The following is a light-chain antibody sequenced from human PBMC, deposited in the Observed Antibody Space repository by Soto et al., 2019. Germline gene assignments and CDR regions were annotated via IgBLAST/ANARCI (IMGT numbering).Light chain of an antibody. CDR2: DVS. CDR3: SSYKSSRTSPVV. CDR1: SSDVGGYNY. J-gene: IGLJ2*01. Sequence: QSVLTQPASVSGSPGQSITISCTGTSSDVGGYNYVSWYQQHPGKVPKLMIYDVSNRPSGVSNRFSGSKAGNTASLTISGLQAEDEADYYCSSYKSSRTSPVVFGGGTQLTVL. V-gene: IGLV2-14*01.